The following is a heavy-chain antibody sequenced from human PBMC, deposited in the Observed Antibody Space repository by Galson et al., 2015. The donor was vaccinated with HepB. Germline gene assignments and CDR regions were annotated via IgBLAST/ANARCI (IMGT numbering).Heavy chain of an antibody. V-gene: IGHV4-59*01. J-gene: IGHJ3*02. D-gene: IGHD2-2*01. CDR3: ARVRCSSTSCAAKDAFDI. Sequence: TLSLTCTVSGGSMGSYYWNWIRQPPGKGLEWIASIYHSGTTNYNPSLKSPVTISVDTSKNQFSLKLSSVTAADAAVYYCARVRCSSTSCAAKDAFDIWGQGTMVTVSS. CDR2: IYHSGTT. CDR1: GGSMGSYY.